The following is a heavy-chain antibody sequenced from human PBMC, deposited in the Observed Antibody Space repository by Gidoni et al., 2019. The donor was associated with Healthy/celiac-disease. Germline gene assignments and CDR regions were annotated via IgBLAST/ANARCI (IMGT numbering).Heavy chain of an antibody. V-gene: IGHV3-66*02. CDR2: IYSGGST. CDR3: AREGRDGYILAFDY. D-gene: IGHD5-12*01. J-gene: IGHJ4*02. CDR1: GFTVSSNY. Sequence: EVQLVESGGGLVQPGGSLRLSCSASGFTVSSNYMSGVRQAPGKGLGWVSVIYSGGSTYYADSVKGRFTISRDNSKNTLYLQMNSLRAEDTAVYYCAREGRDGYILAFDYWGQGTLVTVSS.